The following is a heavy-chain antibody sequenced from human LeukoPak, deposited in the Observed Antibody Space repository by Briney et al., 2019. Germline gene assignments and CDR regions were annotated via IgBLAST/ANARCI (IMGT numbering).Heavy chain of an antibody. V-gene: IGHV3-23*01. CDR3: AKRGDCSGTCTYDY. CDR1: GFTFSNYA. J-gene: IGHJ4*02. CDR2: VGGSGVKT. Sequence: PGGSLRLSCAASGFTFSNYAIHWVRQAPGKGLEWVSIVGGSGVKTYYADSMKGRFTISRDNSKNTVYLQMNSLRAEDTAVYYCAKRGDCSGTCTYDYWGQGTLVTVSS. D-gene: IGHD2-2*01.